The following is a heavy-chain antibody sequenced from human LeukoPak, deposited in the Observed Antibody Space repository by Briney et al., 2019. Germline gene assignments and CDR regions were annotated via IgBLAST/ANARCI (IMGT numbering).Heavy chain of an antibody. V-gene: IGHV3-23*01. CDR3: ARKGGAGTEPYYFDS. CDR1: GFTFSSYA. D-gene: IGHD6-13*01. J-gene: IGHJ4*02. CDR2: ISGSGGST. Sequence: GGSLRLSCAASGFTFSSYAMSWVRQAPGKGLEWVSAISGSGGSTYYADSVKGRFTISRDNSKNTLYLQMNSLRAEDTAVYYCARKGGAGTEPYYFDSWGQGTLVTVSS.